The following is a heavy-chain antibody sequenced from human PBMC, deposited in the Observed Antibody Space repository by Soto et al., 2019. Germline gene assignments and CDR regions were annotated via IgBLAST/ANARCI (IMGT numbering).Heavy chain of an antibody. D-gene: IGHD6-19*01. J-gene: IGHJ5*02. CDR3: ARSSVAGTLVWFDP. CDR2: IYYSGST. V-gene: IGHV4-30-4*01. CDR1: GGSISSGDYY. Sequence: SETLSLTCTVSGGSISSGDYYWSWIRQPPGKGLEWIGYIYYSGSTYYNPSLKSRVTISVDTSKNQFSLKLSSVTAADTAVYYCARSSVAGTLVWFDPWGQGTLVTVSS.